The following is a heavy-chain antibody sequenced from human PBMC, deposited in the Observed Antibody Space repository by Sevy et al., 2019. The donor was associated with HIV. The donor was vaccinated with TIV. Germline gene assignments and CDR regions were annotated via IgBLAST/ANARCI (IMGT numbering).Heavy chain of an antibody. Sequence: ASVKVSCKVSGYTLTELSMHWVRQAPGKGLEWMGGFDPEDGETIYAQKFQGRVTMTGDKSTDTAYMELSILRSEDTAVYYCATGFGPTLGAYGMDVWGQGTTVTVSS. CDR1: GYTLTELS. D-gene: IGHD3-10*01. CDR3: ATGFGPTLGAYGMDV. V-gene: IGHV1-24*01. CDR2: FDPEDGET. J-gene: IGHJ6*02.